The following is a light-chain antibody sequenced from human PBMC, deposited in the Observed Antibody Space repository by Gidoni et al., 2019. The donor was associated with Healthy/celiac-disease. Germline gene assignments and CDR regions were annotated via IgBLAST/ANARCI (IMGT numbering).Light chain of an antibody. CDR3: QAF. J-gene: IGLJ1*01. CDR2: QDS. Sequence: SYELTQPPSVSVSPGQTASITCSGDKLGDKYACWYQQKPGQSPVLVIYQDSKRPSGIPERFSGSNSGNTATLTISGTQAMDEADYYCQAFFG. CDR1: KLGDKY. V-gene: IGLV3-1*01.